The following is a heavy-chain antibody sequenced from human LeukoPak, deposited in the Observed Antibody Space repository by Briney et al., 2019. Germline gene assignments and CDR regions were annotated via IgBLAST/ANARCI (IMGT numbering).Heavy chain of an antibody. V-gene: IGHV4-4*02. CDR3: ARVSPWFDP. Sequence: SETLSLTCTVSGDSISTDKWWNWVRQPPGKGLEWIGETYHSGNTNYNPSLKSRVIISVDKSKNQFSLNLRSVTAADTAIYYCARVSPWFDPWGQGILVTVSS. J-gene: IGHJ5*02. CDR1: GDSISTDKW. CDR2: TYHSGNT.